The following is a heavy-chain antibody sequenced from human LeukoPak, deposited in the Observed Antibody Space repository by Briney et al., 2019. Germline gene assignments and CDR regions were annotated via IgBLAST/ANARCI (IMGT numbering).Heavy chain of an antibody. CDR2: IDWDDDK. CDR3: ARVRGGNYYYFDY. Sequence: SGPTLVHPTPTLTLTFTFSGFSLSATTMCVTWIRQPPVKALEWLALIDWDDDKYYSTSLETRLTISKDTSKNQVVLTMTSMDPVDTATYYCARVRGGNYYYFDYWGQGTLVTVSS. D-gene: IGHD1-26*01. J-gene: IGHJ4*02. V-gene: IGHV2-70*01. CDR1: GFSLSATTMC.